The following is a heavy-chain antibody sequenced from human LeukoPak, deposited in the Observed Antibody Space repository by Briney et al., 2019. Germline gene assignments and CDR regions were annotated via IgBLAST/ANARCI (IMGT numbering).Heavy chain of an antibody. V-gene: IGHV3-48*02. J-gene: IGHJ4*02. CDR2: ITYNSGTI. CDR1: GFTFRSYA. D-gene: IGHD5-18*01. CDR3: ARDSGYRYADDY. Sequence: PGGSLRLSCAASGFTFRSYAMQWVRQAPGKGLEWVSYITYNSGTIFYADSVKGRFTISRDNAKDSLYLQMRSLRDEDTAVYYCARDSGYRYADDYWGQGTLVTVSS.